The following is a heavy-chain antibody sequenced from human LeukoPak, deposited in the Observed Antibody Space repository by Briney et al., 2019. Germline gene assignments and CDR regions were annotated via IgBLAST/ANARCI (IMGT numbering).Heavy chain of an antibody. Sequence: GGSLRLSCAASGFTVSSNYMSWVRQAPGKGLEWVSVIYSGGSTYYADSVKGRFTISRDNSKNTLYLQMNSLRAEDTAVYYCARELGYCSSSSCYYFDYWGQGTLVTVSS. J-gene: IGHJ4*02. D-gene: IGHD2-2*01. CDR2: IYSGGST. CDR1: GFTVSSNY. CDR3: ARELGYCSSSSCYYFDY. V-gene: IGHV3-53*01.